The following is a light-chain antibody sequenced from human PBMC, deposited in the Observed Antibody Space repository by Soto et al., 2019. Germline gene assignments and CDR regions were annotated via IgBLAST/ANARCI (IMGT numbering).Light chain of an antibody. CDR3: QQSYSIFRT. CDR2: AAS. V-gene: IGKV1-39*01. J-gene: IGKJ2*01. Sequence: DIQMTQSPSSLSASVGDRVTITCRASQRISSYLNWYQQKPGKAPKLLIYAASNLQSGVPSRFSGSGSGTDFTLTISSLQPEDFATYYCQQSYSIFRTFGQGTKV. CDR1: QRISSY.